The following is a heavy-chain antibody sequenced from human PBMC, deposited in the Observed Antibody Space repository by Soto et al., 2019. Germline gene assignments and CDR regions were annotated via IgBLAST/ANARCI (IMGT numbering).Heavy chain of an antibody. CDR2: IFYTGST. Sequence: QLQLQESGPGLVKPSETLSLTCTVSRGSISRSSYYWSWIRQPPGKGLEWIGSIFYTGSTYYNPSLKSRLSISVDTSKNLVSLKLSSGTAADTAVYYCPFGSGSHDYWCQGTLVTVSS. D-gene: IGHD3-10*01. J-gene: IGHJ4*02. CDR1: RGSISRSSYY. CDR3: PFGSGSHDY. V-gene: IGHV4-39*01.